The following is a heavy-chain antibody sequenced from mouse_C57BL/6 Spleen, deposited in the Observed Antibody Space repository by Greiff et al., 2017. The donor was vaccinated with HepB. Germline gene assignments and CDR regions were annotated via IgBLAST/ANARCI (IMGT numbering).Heavy chain of an antibody. CDR3: AREEITTVVEGYYFDY. CDR1: GYTFTDYY. CDR2: INPYNGGT. Sequence: VQLQQSGPVLVKPGASVKMSCKASGYTFTDYYMNWVKQSHGKSLEWIGVINPYNGGTSYNQKFKGKATLTVDKSSSTAYMELNSLTSEDSAVYYCAREEITTVVEGYYFDYWGQGTTLTVSS. J-gene: IGHJ2*01. D-gene: IGHD1-1*01. V-gene: IGHV1-19*01.